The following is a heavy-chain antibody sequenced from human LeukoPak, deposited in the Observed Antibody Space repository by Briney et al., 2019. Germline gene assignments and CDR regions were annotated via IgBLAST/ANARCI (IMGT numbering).Heavy chain of an antibody. V-gene: IGHV4-30-4*01. CDR2: IYYSGST. D-gene: IGHD3-10*01. Sequence: SETLSLTCTVSGGSISNGDDYWSWIRQPPGKGLEWIGYIYYSGSTYYNPSLKSRVTISVDTSKNQFSLKLSSVTAADTAVYYCPIRVTPMRAFDIWGQGTIVTVSS. J-gene: IGHJ3*02. CDR3: PIRVTPMRAFDI. CDR1: GGSISNGDDY.